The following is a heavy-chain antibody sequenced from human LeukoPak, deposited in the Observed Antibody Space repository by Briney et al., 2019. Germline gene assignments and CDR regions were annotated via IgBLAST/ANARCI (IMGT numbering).Heavy chain of an antibody. CDR2: ISGGGGST. J-gene: IGHJ4*02. CDR1: GFTFTSYS. CDR3: AKGGKWDVTPFDY. V-gene: IGHV3-23*01. D-gene: IGHD1-26*01. Sequence: GGSLRLSCAASGFTFTSYSMNWVRQAPGKGLEWVSTISGGGGSTYYADSVKSRFTISRDNSRNTLYLQVNNLRAEDTAVYYCAKGGKWDVTPFDYWGQGTLVTVSS.